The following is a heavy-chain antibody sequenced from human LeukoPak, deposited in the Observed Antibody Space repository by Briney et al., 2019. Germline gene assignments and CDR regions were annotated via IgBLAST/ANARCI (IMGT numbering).Heavy chain of an antibody. CDR2: IYHSGST. D-gene: IGHD6-19*01. J-gene: IGHJ4*02. Sequence: SETLSLTCTVSGGSINNYYWSWIRQPPGKGLEWIGYIYHSGSTTYNPSLKSRVTISVDTSKNQFSLKVSTVTAADTAVYYCARRRVSSGPLGYWGQGTLVTVSS. CDR1: GGSINNYY. V-gene: IGHV4-59*12. CDR3: ARRRVSSGPLGY.